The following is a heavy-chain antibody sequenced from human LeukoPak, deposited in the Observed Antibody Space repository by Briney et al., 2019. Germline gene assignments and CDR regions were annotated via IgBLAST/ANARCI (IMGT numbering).Heavy chain of an antibody. CDR3: ARYFYYGSGSFLDY. CDR1: GCTFTGYY. V-gene: IGHV1-2*02. CDR2: INANSGGT. Sequence: ASVKVSCKACGCTFTGYYRHWVRQAPGQGLEWMGWINANSGGTNYAQKSRGRGTITRYTSISTAYIELSRLRSDDTAVYYCARYFYYGSGSFLDYWGQGTLVTVSS. D-gene: IGHD3-10*01. J-gene: IGHJ4*02.